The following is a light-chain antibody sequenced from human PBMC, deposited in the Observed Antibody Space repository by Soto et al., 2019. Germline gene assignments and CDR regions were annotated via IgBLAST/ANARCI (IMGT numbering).Light chain of an antibody. J-gene: IGLJ1*01. CDR3: QSYDRSLGGYV. CDR2: GNT. Sequence: QSVLTQPPSMSGAPGQGVTISCTGSSSNIGAGYDVHWYQQVPGTAPKLLIYGNTNRPSGVPDRFSASKSGTSASLAISGLQAEDEADYYCQSYDRSLGGYVFGPGTKVTVL. CDR1: SSNIGAGYD. V-gene: IGLV1-40*01.